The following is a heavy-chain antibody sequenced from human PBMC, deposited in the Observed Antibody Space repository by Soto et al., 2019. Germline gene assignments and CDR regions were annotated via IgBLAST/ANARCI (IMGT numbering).Heavy chain of an antibody. CDR3: AREDTVTTPYYGMDV. Sequence: SVKVSCKASGGTFSSYAISWVRQAPGQGLEWMGGIIPIFGTANYAQKFQGRVTITADESTSTAYMELSSLRSEDTAVYYCAREDTVTTPYYGMDVWGQGTTVTVSS. CDR2: IIPIFGTA. J-gene: IGHJ6*02. D-gene: IGHD4-4*01. V-gene: IGHV1-69*13. CDR1: GGTFSSYA.